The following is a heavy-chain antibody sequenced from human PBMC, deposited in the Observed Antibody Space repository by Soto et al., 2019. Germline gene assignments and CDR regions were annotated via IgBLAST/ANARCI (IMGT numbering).Heavy chain of an antibody. Sequence: GESLKISCKGSGYSFTSYWISWVRQMPGKGLEWMGRIDPSDSYTNYSPSFQGHVTISADKSISTAYLQWSSLKASDTAMYYWAISNSWYKSFDYWGQGTLVTVSS. D-gene: IGHD6-13*01. CDR2: IDPSDSYT. J-gene: IGHJ4*02. V-gene: IGHV5-10-1*01. CDR3: AISNSWYKSFDY. CDR1: GYSFTSYW.